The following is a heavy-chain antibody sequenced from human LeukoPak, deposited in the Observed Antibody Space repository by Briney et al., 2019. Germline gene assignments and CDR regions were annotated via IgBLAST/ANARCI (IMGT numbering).Heavy chain of an antibody. D-gene: IGHD4-17*01. CDR2: IDWNAKNT. V-gene: IGHV3-20*04. Sequence: GGSLRLSCAASGFSFDDYDMNWVRQAPGKGLEWVSHIDWNAKNTNYADSVKGRFTISRDNAKNSLYLQMNSLRAEDTALYYCALIPTPDYGDYPYYYGMDVWGQGTTVTVSS. CDR1: GFSFDDYD. CDR3: ALIPTPDYGDYPYYYGMDV. J-gene: IGHJ6*02.